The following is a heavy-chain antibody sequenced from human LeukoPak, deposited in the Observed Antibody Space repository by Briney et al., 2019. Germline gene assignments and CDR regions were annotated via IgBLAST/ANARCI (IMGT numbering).Heavy chain of an antibody. CDR1: GGSISSGGYY. J-gene: IGHJ3*02. CDR2: IYHSGST. CDR3: ARDHQTIAARPGAFDI. D-gene: IGHD6-6*01. V-gene: IGHV4-30-2*01. Sequence: SETLSLTCTVSGGSISSGGYYWSWIRQPPGKGLEWIGYIYHSGSTYYNPSLKSRVTISVDRSKNQFSLKLSSVTAADTAVYYCARDHQTIAARPGAFDIWGQGTMVTVSS.